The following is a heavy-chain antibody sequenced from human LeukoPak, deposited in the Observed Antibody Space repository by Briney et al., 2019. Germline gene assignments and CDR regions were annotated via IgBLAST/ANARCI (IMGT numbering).Heavy chain of an antibody. Sequence: RGSLRLSCAASGFTFSSYGMHWVRQAPGKGLEWVAVISYDGSNKYYADSVKGRFTISRDNSKNTLYLQMNSLRAEDTAVYYCAKVGSHYDLDYWGQGTLVTVSS. V-gene: IGHV3-30*18. CDR1: GFTFSSYG. CDR3: AKVGSHYDLDY. CDR2: ISYDGSNK. D-gene: IGHD3-3*01. J-gene: IGHJ4*02.